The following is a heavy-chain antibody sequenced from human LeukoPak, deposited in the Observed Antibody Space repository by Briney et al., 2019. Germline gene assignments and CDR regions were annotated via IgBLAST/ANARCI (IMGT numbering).Heavy chain of an antibody. CDR2: YPGDSDT. V-gene: IGHV5-51*01. CDR3: ARRSYTSTWYYFDY. J-gene: IGHJ4*02. D-gene: IGHD6-13*01. Sequence: YPGDSDTRYSPSFQGQATISADKTTSTAYLQWSSLKASDTAMYYCARRSYTSTWYYFDYWGQGTLVTVSS.